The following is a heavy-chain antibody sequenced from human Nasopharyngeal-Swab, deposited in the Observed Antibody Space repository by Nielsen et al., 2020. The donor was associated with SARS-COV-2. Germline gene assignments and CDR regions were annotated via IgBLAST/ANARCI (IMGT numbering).Heavy chain of an antibody. CDR1: GYTLTDVS. CDR2: FDPEDGET. Sequence: ASVKVSCKVSGYTLTDVSMHWVRQAPGKGLEWMGGFDPEDGETIYAQKFQGRVTMTEDTSTDTAYMRLSSLRSEDTAVYYCATTPAYRGSYEAGPATNGEFDYWGQGTLVTVSS. D-gene: IGHD1-26*01. V-gene: IGHV1-24*01. J-gene: IGHJ4*02. CDR3: ATTPAYRGSYEAGPATNGEFDY.